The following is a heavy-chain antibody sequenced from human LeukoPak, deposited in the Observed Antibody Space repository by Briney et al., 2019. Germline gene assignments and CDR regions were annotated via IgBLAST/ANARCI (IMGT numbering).Heavy chain of an antibody. CDR2: ICYSGKT. J-gene: IGHJ4*02. V-gene: IGHV4-39*01. D-gene: IGHD3-3*01. CDR3: ARLPLSMSGYPPDY. Sequence: SETLSLTCTVSGGSVSSTSYSWGWIRQPPGKGLEWIASICYSGKTYYTPSLKSRVIISVDTSKNQFSLRLNSVTAADTAVYYCARLPLSMSGYPPDYWGQGTLVTVSS. CDR1: GGSVSSTSYS.